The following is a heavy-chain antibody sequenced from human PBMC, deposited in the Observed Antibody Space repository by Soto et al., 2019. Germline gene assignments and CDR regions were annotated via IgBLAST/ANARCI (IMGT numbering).Heavy chain of an antibody. CDR2: IYYSGTT. Sequence: SETLSLTCTVSGGSISSGDSYWSWVRQPPGKGLEWIGYIYYSGTTYYNPSLKSRVTFSVDTSKNEFSLKLTSVTAADTAVYYCARDEKKSDYYSGLDVWGPGTTVTVSS. V-gene: IGHV4-30-4*01. CDR1: GGSISSGDSY. CDR3: ARDEKKSDYYSGLDV. J-gene: IGHJ6*02.